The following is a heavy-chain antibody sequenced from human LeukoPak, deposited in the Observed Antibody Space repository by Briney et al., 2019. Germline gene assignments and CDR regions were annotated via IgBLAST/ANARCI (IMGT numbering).Heavy chain of an antibody. CDR2: INPNSGGT. CDR1: GYTFTGYY. Sequence: ASVEVSCKASGYTFTGYYMHWVRQAPGQGLEWMGWINPNSGGTNYAQKFQGRVTMTRDTSISTAYMELSRLRSDDTAVYYCARAQTSYYDSSGSPGFDPWGQGTLVTVSS. V-gene: IGHV1-2*02. J-gene: IGHJ5*02. D-gene: IGHD3-22*01. CDR3: ARAQTSYYDSSGSPGFDP.